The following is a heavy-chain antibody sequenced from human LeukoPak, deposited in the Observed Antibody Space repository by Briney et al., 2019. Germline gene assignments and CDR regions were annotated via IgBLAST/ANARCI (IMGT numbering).Heavy chain of an antibody. CDR2: IIPIFGTA. D-gene: IGHD2-2*01. CDR1: GGTFSSYA. V-gene: IGHV1-69*13. J-gene: IGHJ3*02. Sequence: SVKVSCKASGGTFSSYAISWVRQAPGQGLEWMGGIIPIFGTANYAQKFQGRVTITADESTSTAYMELSSLRSEDTAVYYCARDRCSSTSCYRDAFDIWGQGTMVTVSS. CDR3: ARDRCSSTSCYRDAFDI.